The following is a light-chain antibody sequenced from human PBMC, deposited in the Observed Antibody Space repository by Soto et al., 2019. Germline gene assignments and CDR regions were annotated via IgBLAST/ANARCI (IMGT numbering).Light chain of an antibody. J-gene: IGKJ1*01. Sequence: DIQMTQSPSTLSASVGDRVIITCRASQSISSWLAWYQQKPGKAPKLLIYKASTLESGVPSRFSGSGSGTDFTLTISSLQPDDFATYYGQQYDTYWTFGQGTKVEIK. CDR2: KAS. CDR1: QSISSW. V-gene: IGKV1-5*03. CDR3: QQYDTYWT.